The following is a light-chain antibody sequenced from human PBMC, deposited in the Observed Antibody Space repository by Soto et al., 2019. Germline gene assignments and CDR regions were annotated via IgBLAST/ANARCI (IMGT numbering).Light chain of an antibody. Sequence: ENVLAQATAPLSLSSGGRDTLSCRASQSVSSYLAWYQQKPGQAPRLLIYDVSNRATGIPARFSGSGSGTDFTLTISSLEPEDFAVYYCQQRSNWPRFTFGPGTKVDIK. CDR3: QQRSNWPRFT. CDR2: DVS. V-gene: IGKV3-11*01. CDR1: QSVSSY. J-gene: IGKJ3*01.